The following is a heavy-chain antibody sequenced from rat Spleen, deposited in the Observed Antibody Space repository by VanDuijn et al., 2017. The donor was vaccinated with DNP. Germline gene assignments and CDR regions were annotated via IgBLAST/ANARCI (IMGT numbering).Heavy chain of an antibody. D-gene: IGHD1-1*01. V-gene: IGHV5S13*01. CDR3: ARGGLLQWTYYWYFDF. CDR1: GFTFSNYG. CDR2: ISPSGGST. J-gene: IGHJ1*01. Sequence: EVQLVESGGGLVQPGRSLKLSCAASGFTFSNYGMAWVRQTPTKGLEWVAFISPSGGSTYYRDSVKGRFTISRDNAKSTLYLQMDSLRSEDTATYYCARGGLLQWTYYWYFDFWGPGTMVTVSS.